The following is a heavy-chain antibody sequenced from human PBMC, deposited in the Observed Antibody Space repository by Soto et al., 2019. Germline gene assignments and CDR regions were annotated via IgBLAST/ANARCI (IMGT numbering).Heavy chain of an antibody. CDR1: GGSFSGYY. CDR3: ARAPGRRVDYDFWSGYYTPYYYYMDV. Sequence: SETLSLTCAVYGGSFSGYYWSWIRQPPGKGLEWIGEINHSGSTNYNPSLKSRVTISVDTSKNQFSLKLSSVTAADTAVYYCARAPGRRVDYDFWSGYYTPYYYYMDVWGKGTTVTVSS. CDR2: INHSGST. V-gene: IGHV4-34*01. J-gene: IGHJ6*03. D-gene: IGHD3-3*01.